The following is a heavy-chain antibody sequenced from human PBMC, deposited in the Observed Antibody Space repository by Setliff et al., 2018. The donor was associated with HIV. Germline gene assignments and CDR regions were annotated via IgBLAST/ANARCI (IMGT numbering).Heavy chain of an antibody. CDR1: GGSISSGIYY. J-gene: IGHJ5*02. Sequence: SETLSLTCTVSGGSISSGIYYWSWIRQPAGKGLEWIGRIYTSGSTTYNPSLESRVTIPVDTSKNQFSLRLRSVTAADTAVYYCARTRKEHLVVVSFDPWGQGTLVTVSS. D-gene: IGHD6-13*01. CDR2: IYTSGST. CDR3: ARTRKEHLVVVSFDP. V-gene: IGHV4-61*02.